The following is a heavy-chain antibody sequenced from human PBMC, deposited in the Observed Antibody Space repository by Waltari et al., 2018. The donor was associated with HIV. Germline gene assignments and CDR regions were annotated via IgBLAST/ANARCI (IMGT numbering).Heavy chain of an antibody. D-gene: IGHD2-2*01. CDR3: ARDGGVVVPSDY. CDR1: GNTFTRSF. V-gene: IGHV1-46*01. J-gene: IGHJ4*02. Sequence: QVQLVPAGAEVKKPGASVKVSCKASGNTFTRSFSHWVLQAPGQGLGWMGINNPRGGSTSYEQKFQGRGTLTRETSTSTVYMELGSLRSEDTAVYYCARDGGVVVPSDYWGQGTLVTVSS. CDR2: NNPRGGST.